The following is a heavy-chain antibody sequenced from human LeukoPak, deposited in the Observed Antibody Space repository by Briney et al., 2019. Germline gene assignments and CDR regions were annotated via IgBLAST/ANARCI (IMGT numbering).Heavy chain of an antibody. Sequence: GGSLRLSCAASGFTVSSNYMSWVRQAPGKGLEWVSVIYSGGSTYYADSVKGRFTISRDNSKNTLYLQMNSLRAEDTAVYYCASHVATAMMFDYWGQGTLVTVSS. J-gene: IGHJ4*02. V-gene: IGHV3-53*01. D-gene: IGHD5-18*01. CDR2: IYSGGST. CDR3: ASHVATAMMFDY. CDR1: GFTVSSNY.